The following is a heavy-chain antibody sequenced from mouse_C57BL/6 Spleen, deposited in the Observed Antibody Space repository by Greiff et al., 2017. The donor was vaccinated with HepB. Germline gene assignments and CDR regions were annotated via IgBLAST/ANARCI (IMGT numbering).Heavy chain of an antibody. J-gene: IGHJ2*01. Sequence: EVKLQESGPGLVKPSQSLSLTCSVTGYSITSGYYWNWIRQFPGNKLEWMGYISYDGSNNYNPSLKNRISITRDTSKNQFFLKLNSVTTEDTATYYCARTLYYGSSYDFDYWGQGTTLTVSS. V-gene: IGHV3-6*01. CDR1: GYSITSGYY. CDR2: ISYDGSN. CDR3: ARTLYYGSSYDFDY. D-gene: IGHD1-1*01.